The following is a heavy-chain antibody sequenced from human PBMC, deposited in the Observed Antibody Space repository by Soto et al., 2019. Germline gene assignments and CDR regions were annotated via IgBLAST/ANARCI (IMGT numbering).Heavy chain of an antibody. CDR2: IYYSGST. Sequence: KPSETLSLTCTVSGGSISSGDYYWSWIRQPPGKGLEWIGYIYYSGSTYYNPSLKSRVTISVDTSKNQFSLKLSSVTAADTAVYYCASSRRGSSSSAKGWFDPWGQGTLVTVSS. CDR1: GGSISSGDYY. CDR3: ASSRRGSSSSAKGWFDP. J-gene: IGHJ5*02. D-gene: IGHD2-2*01. V-gene: IGHV4-30-4*01.